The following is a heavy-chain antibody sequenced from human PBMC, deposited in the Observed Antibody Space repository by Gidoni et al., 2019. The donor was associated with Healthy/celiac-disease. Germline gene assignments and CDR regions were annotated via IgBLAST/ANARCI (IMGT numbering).Heavy chain of an antibody. J-gene: IGHJ4*02. V-gene: IGHV1-46*01. CDR1: GYTFTSYY. Sequence: QVQLVQSGAEVKKPGASVKVSCKASGYTFTSYYMHWVRQAPEQGLEWMGIINPSGGSTSYEQKFQGRVTMPRETPTSKVYMELSSLRSEDTAVYYCARLATSRDPEDYWGQGTLVTVSS. CDR2: INPSGGST. CDR3: ARLATSRDPEDY.